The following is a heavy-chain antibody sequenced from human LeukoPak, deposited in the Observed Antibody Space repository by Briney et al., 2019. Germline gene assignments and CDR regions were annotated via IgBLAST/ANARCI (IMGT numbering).Heavy chain of an antibody. J-gene: IGHJ5*02. V-gene: IGHV1-18*01. Sequence: GASVKVSCKASGYTFSKFGISWVRQAPGQGLEWMGWIYNGNIKYAQSLQGRVTMTTDTSTSTAYMGLRSLKSDDTAVYYCARGSSGTEGFAPWGQGTLVTVSS. CDR2: IYNGNI. D-gene: IGHD6-19*01. CDR3: ARGSSGTEGFAP. CDR1: GYTFSKFG.